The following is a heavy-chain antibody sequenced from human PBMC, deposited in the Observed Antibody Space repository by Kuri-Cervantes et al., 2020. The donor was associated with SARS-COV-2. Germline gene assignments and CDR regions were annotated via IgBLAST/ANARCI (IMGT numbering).Heavy chain of an antibody. D-gene: IGHD6-13*01. CDR3: ARGFSSSWYIHFGY. CDR1: GGSFSGYY. Sequence: SQTLSLTCAVYGGSFSGYYWSWIRQPPGKGLEWIGRIYTSGSTNYNPSLKSRVTISVDTSKNQFSLKLSSVTAADTAVYYCARGFSSSWYIHFGYWGQGTLVTVSS. J-gene: IGHJ4*02. V-gene: IGHV4-34*01. CDR2: IYTSGST.